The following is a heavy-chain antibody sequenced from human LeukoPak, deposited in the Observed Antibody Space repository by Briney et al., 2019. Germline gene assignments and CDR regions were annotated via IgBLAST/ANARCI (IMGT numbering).Heavy chain of an antibody. CDR3: AKDAGREREPARWGF. CDR1: GFTFSNYA. D-gene: IGHD6-6*01. J-gene: IGHJ4*02. Sequence: PGGSLRLSCAASGFTFSNYAMTWVRQAPGKGLEWVSTISGSGGSTDYADSVKGRFTISRDNSKNTLFLQMSSLRAEDTAVYYCAKDAGREREPARWGFWGQGTLVTVSS. CDR2: ISGSGGST. V-gene: IGHV3-23*01.